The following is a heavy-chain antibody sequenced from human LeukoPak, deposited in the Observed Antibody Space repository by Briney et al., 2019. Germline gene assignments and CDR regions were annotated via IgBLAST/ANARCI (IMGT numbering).Heavy chain of an antibody. CDR3: AKTPRFLLRYFDWSEQYFQH. CDR2: ISGSGGST. V-gene: IGHV3-23*01. CDR1: GFTFSSYA. J-gene: IGHJ1*01. D-gene: IGHD3-9*01. Sequence: TGGSLRLSCAASGFTFSSYAMSWVRQAPGKGLEWVSAISGSGGSTYYADSVKGRFTISRDNSKNTLYLQMNSLRAEDTAVYYCAKTPRFLLRYFDWSEQYFQHWGQGTLVTVSS.